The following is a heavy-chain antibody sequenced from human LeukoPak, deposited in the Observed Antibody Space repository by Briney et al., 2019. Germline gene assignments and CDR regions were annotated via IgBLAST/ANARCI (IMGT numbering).Heavy chain of an antibody. D-gene: IGHD3-22*01. J-gene: IGHJ4*02. Sequence: PSETLSLTCAVYGGSFSNYYWNWFRQPPRKGLEWIGEINHSASTNYNPSLKSRVTISVDTSKNQFSLKLSSVTAADTAVYYCARVKYYYDSSGYYGYYFDYWGQGTLVTVSS. CDR3: ARVKYYYDSSGYYGYYFDY. CDR2: INHSAST. CDR1: GGSFSNYY. V-gene: IGHV4-34*01.